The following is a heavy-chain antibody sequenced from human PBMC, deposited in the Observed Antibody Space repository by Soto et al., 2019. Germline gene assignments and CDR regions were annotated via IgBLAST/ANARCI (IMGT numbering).Heavy chain of an antibody. CDR2: ISGSGGST. CDR3: AKAETYDFWSGLHFDY. D-gene: IGHD3-3*01. Sequence: LRLSCVASGVTFSSFAMSWVRQAPGKGLEWVSTISGSGGSTYYADSVKGRLTISRDNSKNTLSLHINSLRAGDTAVYYCAKAETYDFWSGLHFDYWGQGTLVTVSS. V-gene: IGHV3-23*01. CDR1: GVTFSSFA. J-gene: IGHJ4*02.